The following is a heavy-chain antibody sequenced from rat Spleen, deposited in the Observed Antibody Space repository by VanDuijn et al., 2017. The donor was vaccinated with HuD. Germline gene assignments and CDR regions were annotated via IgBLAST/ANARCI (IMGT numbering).Heavy chain of an antibody. V-gene: IGHV5-20*01. J-gene: IGHJ2*01. D-gene: IGHD1-6*01. CDR1: GFTFSDYY. Sequence: EVQLVESGGGLVQPGRSLKLSCAASGFTFSDYYMAWVRQAPTKGLEWVASISYDGGSTYYRDSVKGRFTISRDNAKSSLYLQMDSLRSEDTATYYCTTELRIIPTLDYWGQGVMVTVSS. CDR2: ISYDGGST. CDR3: TTELRIIPTLDY.